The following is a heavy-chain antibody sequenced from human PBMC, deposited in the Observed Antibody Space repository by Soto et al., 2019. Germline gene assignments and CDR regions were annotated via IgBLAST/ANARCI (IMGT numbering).Heavy chain of an antibody. CDR3: ARATRPKFSYYHGMDV. CDR2: ISSTSNYA. V-gene: IGHV3-11*05. CDR1: GFSFSDHY. J-gene: IGHJ6*02. Sequence: QVQLVESGGGLVKPGGSLRLSCEASGFSFSDHYMSWIRQAPGKGLEYISYISSTSNYANYADSVKDRLTISRDNAKNSLYLQMNSLRDEDTAVYYCARATRPKFSYYHGMDVWGHGTTVTVSS.